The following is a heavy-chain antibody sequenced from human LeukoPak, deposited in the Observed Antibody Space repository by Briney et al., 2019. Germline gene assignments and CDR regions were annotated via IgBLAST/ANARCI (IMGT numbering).Heavy chain of an antibody. J-gene: IGHJ1*01. CDR3: ARLKYYYDSSGYRAEYFQH. V-gene: IGHV4-59*01. CDR2: IYYSGST. Sequence: SETLSLTCTVSGGSISSYYWSWIRQPPGKGLEWIGYIYYSGSTNYNPSLKSRVTISVYTSKNQFSLKLSSVTAADTAVYYCARLKYYYDSSGYRAEYFQHWGQGTLVTVSS. CDR1: GGSISSYY. D-gene: IGHD3-22*01.